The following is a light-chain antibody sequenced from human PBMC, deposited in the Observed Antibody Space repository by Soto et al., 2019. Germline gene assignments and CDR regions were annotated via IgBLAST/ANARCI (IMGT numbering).Light chain of an antibody. CDR3: SSYAGSNNLV. V-gene: IGLV2-8*01. CDR1: SSDVGPYNY. CDR2: EVS. J-gene: IGLJ2*01. Sequence: QSALTQPPSASGSPGQSVTISCTGTSSDVGPYNYVSWYQQHPGKAPKLMIYEVSKRPSGVPDRFSGSKSGNTASLTVSGLQADDEADYYCSSYAGSNNLVFGGGTKLT.